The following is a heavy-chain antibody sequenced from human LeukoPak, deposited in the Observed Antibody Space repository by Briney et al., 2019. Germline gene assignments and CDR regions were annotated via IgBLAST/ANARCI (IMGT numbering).Heavy chain of an antibody. CDR1: GGSISSHY. CDR2: IYYSGST. Sequence: PSETLSLTCTVSGGSISSHYWSWIRQPPGKGLEWIGYIYYSGSTNYNPSLKSRVTISVDTSKNQFSLKLSSVTAADTAVYYCARVDTAMVTYFDYWGQATMVTVSS. J-gene: IGHJ4*02. D-gene: IGHD5-18*01. CDR3: ARVDTAMVTYFDY. V-gene: IGHV4-59*11.